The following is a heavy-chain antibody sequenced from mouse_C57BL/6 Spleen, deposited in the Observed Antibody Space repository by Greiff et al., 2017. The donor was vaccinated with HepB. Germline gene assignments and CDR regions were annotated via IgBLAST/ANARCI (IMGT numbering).Heavy chain of an antibody. CDR3: AIIYYDYLDY. D-gene: IGHD2-4*01. Sequence: VQLQQPGAELVKPGASVKLSCKASGYTFTSYWMHWVKQRPGQGLEWIGMIHPNSGSTNYNEKFKSKATLTVDKTSSTAYMQLSSLTSEDSAVYYCAIIYYDYLDYWGQGTTLTVSS. V-gene: IGHV1-64*01. J-gene: IGHJ2*01. CDR1: GYTFTSYW. CDR2: IHPNSGST.